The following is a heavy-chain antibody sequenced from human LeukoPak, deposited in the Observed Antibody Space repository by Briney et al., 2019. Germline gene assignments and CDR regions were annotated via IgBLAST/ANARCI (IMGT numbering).Heavy chain of an antibody. J-gene: IGHJ4*02. CDR3: ARETGDSGYDY. CDR2: IYYSGST. D-gene: IGHD3-10*01. CDR1: GGSISSYY. V-gene: IGHV4-59*01. Sequence: SETLSLTCTVSGGSISSYYWSWIRQPPGKGLEWIGYIYYSGSTNYNPSLKSRVTISVDTSENQFSLKLSSVTAADTAVYYCARETGDSGYDYWGQGTLVTVSS.